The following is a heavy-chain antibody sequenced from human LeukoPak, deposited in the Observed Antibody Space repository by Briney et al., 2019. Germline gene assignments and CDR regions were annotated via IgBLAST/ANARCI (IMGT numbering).Heavy chain of an antibody. V-gene: IGHV3-23*01. J-gene: IGHJ4*02. CDR3: AKGGLGCSSTSCFDY. D-gene: IGHD2-2*01. CDR2: ISGSGGSA. Sequence: GGSLRLSCAASGFTFSTDAMSWVRQAPGKGLEWVSSISGSGGSAYYADSVKGRFTISRDNSKNTLYLQLNSPRAEDTAVYYCAKGGLGCSSTSCFDYWGQGTLVTVSS. CDR1: GFTFSTDA.